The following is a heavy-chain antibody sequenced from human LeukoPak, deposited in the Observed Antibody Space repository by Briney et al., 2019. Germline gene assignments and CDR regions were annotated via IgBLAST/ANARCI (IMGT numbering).Heavy chain of an antibody. D-gene: IGHD6-19*01. CDR2: INHSGST. J-gene: IGHJ4*02. CDR1: GGSFSGYY. V-gene: IGHV4-34*01. CDR3: AREYTLYRSGWFLDY. Sequence: EPSETLSLTCAVYGGSFSGYYWSWIRQPPGKGLEWIGEINHSGSTNYNPSLKSRVTISVDTSKNQFSLKLSSVTAADTALYYCAREYTLYRSGWFLDYWGQGTVVTVSS.